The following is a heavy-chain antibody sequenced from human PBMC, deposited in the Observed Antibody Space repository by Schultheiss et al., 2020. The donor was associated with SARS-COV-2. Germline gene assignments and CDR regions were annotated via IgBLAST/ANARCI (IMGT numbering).Heavy chain of an antibody. D-gene: IGHD2-2*01. CDR3: TTSSGYCSTTTCTLGY. CDR1: GFTFSGSA. J-gene: IGHJ4*02. Sequence: GGSLRLSCAASGFTFSGSAMHWVRQASGKGLEWVGRIKSKSDDETTDYAAPVRDRFSISRDDSKNTVYLQMNSLKSEDSAVYYCTTSSGYCSTTTCTLGYWGRGTLVTVSS. CDR2: IKSKSDDETT. V-gene: IGHV3-15*01.